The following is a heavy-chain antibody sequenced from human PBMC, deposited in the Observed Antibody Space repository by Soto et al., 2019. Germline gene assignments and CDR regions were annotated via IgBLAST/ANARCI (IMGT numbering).Heavy chain of an antibody. CDR1: GGFVSSGSYH. Sequence: SETLSLTCSVSGGFVSSGSYHWSWIRQPPGKGLEWIGYIYYSGSTNYNPSLKSRVTISIDKSKNQFSVKLSSVTAADTALYHCARRTSSGYYDYWGPGALVTVSS. CDR2: IYYSGST. D-gene: IGHD3-22*01. CDR3: ARRTSSGYYDY. J-gene: IGHJ4*02. V-gene: IGHV4-61*01.